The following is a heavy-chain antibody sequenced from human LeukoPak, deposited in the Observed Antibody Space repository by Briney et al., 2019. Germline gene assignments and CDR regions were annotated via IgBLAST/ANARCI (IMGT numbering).Heavy chain of an antibody. V-gene: IGHV4-59*08. CDR1: GGSISSYY. D-gene: IGHD6-13*01. Sequence: SETLSLTCTVSGGSISSYYWSWIRQPPGKGLEWIGYIYCSGSTNYNPSLKSRVTISVDTSKNQFSLKLSSVTAADTAVYYCARLGVGIAAARLFDYWGQGTLVTVSS. J-gene: IGHJ4*02. CDR3: ARLGVGIAAARLFDY. CDR2: IYCSGST.